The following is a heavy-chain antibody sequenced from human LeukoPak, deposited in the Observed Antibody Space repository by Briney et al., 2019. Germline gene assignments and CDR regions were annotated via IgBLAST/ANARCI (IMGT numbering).Heavy chain of an antibody. V-gene: IGHV1-2*02. CDR2: INPNSGGT. CDR3: ARPWLAGFDY. D-gene: IGHD3-10*01. J-gene: IGHJ4*02. Sequence: HWVRQAPGQGLEWMGWINPNSGGTNYAQKFQGRVTMTRDTSISTAYMELSRLRSDDTAVYYCARPWLAGFDYWGQGTLVTVSS.